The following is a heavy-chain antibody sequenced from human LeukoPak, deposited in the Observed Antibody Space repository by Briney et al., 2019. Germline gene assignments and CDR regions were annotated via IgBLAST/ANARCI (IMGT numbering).Heavy chain of an antibody. CDR1: GFTFSSYA. CDR2: ISGSGGST. CDR3: ARARVANDAFDI. V-gene: IGHV3-23*01. Sequence: GGSLRLSCAASGFTFSSYAMSWVRQAPGKGLEWVSAISGSGGSTYYADSVKGRFTISRDNSKNTLYLQMNSLRAEDTAVYYCARARVANDAFDIWGQGTVVTVSS. J-gene: IGHJ3*02. D-gene: IGHD2-15*01.